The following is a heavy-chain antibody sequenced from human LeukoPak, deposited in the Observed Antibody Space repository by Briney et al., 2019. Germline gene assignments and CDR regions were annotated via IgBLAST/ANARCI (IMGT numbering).Heavy chain of an antibody. CDR2: INWSGGST. CDR1: GFAFDEHG. D-gene: IGHD2-2*01. J-gene: IGHJ4*02. CDR3: ARAPVTSPFYFDS. V-gene: IGHV3-20*04. Sequence: GGSLRLSCTASGFAFDEHGMSWVRQVPGKGLEWVSGINWSGGSTGYADPLRGRFTISRDNAKNSLYLQMDSLRAEDTALYYCARAPVTSPFYFDSWGQGTLVTVSS.